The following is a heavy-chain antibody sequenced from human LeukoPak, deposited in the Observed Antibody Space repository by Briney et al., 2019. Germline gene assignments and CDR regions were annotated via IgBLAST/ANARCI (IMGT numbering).Heavy chain of an antibody. CDR1: GYTFTGYY. V-gene: IGHV1-2*02. D-gene: IGHD2-8*02. J-gene: IGHJ4*02. CDR3: ARVDGGEWYYFDY. CDR2: INPNNGGT. Sequence: ASVKVSCKASGYTFTGYYMHWVRQAPGQGLEWIGWINPNNGGTNYAQKFRGRVTMTLDTSISTGYMELSRLRSDDTAIYFCARVDGGEWYYFDYWGQGTLVTVFS.